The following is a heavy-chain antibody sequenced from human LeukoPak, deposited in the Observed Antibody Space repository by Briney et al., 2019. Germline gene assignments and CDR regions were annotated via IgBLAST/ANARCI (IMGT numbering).Heavy chain of an antibody. CDR3: ACVVRGAFDI. J-gene: IGHJ3*02. CDR1: GFXFTSYY. V-gene: IGHV1-46*03. D-gene: IGHD2-21*01. Sequence: ASVKVSCKASGFXFTSYYMHWVRQAPGQGLEWMGLINPSGGSTSYPQKFQGRVTMTRDTSTSTVYMELSSLRSEDTAVYYCACVVRGAFDIWGQGTLVTVSS. CDR2: INPSGGST.